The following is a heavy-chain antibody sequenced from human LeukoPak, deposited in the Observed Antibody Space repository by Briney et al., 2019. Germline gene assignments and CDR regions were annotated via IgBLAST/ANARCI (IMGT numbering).Heavy chain of an antibody. Sequence: PGGSLRLSCAASGFTFSSSWMTWVRQAPGKGLEWVANIKPDGSAKNYVGFVQGRFTISRDNTKNSVYLQMSSLRVEDTAVYFCARDVAYNAFGYWGQGTLVTVSS. CDR2: IKPDGSAK. J-gene: IGHJ4*02. CDR1: GFTFSSSW. V-gene: IGHV3-7*01. CDR3: ARDVAYNAFGY. D-gene: IGHD1-14*01.